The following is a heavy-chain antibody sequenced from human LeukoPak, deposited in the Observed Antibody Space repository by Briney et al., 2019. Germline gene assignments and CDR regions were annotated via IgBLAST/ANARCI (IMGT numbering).Heavy chain of an antibody. CDR2: IRYDGSNK. D-gene: IGHD4-17*01. J-gene: IGHJ6*02. V-gene: IGHV3-30*02. Sequence: GGSLRLSCAASGFTFSSYGMHWVRQAPGKGLEWVAFIRYDGSNKYYADSVKGRFTISRDNSKNTLYLQMNSLRAEDTAVYYCAKGSGPYGDPPHYYYYYGMDVWGQGTTVTVSS. CDR3: AKGSGPYGDPPHYYYYYGMDV. CDR1: GFTFSSYG.